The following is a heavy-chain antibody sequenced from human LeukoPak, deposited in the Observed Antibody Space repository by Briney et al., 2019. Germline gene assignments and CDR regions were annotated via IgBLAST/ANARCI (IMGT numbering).Heavy chain of an antibody. CDR2: IYPGDSDT. D-gene: IGHD3-22*01. CDR3: ARRSYDSSVYYRYMYYFDY. V-gene: IGHV5-51*01. CDR1: GYSFTTNW. J-gene: IGHJ4*02. Sequence: GESLKISLKGSGYSFTTNWIGWVRQMPGKGLEWMGIIYPGDSDTRYSPSFQGQVTISVDKAISTAYLQWSSLKASDTAMYYCARRSYDSSVYYRYMYYFDYWGQGTLVTVSS.